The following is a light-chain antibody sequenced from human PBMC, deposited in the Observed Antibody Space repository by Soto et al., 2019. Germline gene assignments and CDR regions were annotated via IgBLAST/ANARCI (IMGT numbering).Light chain of an antibody. CDR1: QSVRSK. V-gene: IGKV3-15*01. CDR3: QQYNNWPPIT. CDR2: DTY. Sequence: EIVLTPSPASLSVSPGERATLSFGAIQSVRSKVAWYQQKPGQAPSLVIYDTYIRATGIPARFSGSGSGTEFTLTISSLQSEDLAVYYCQQYNNWPPITFGQGTRLEI. J-gene: IGKJ5*01.